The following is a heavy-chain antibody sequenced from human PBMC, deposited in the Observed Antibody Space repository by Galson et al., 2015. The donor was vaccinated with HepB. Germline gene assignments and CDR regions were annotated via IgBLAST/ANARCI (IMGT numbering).Heavy chain of an antibody. Sequence: SVKVSCKASGYTFTSYGISWVRQAPGQGLEWMGWISAYNGNTNYAQKLQGRVTMTTDTSTSTAYMELRSLRSDDTAVYYCARDRYYDFWSLRKNYYYYGMYVWGQGTTVTVSS. CDR3: ARDRYYDFWSLRKNYYYYGMYV. D-gene: IGHD3-3*01. V-gene: IGHV1-18*04. CDR2: ISAYNGNT. CDR1: GYTFTSYG. J-gene: IGHJ6*02.